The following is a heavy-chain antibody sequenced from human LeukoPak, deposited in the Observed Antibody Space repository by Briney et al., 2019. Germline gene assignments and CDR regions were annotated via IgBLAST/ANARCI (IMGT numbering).Heavy chain of an antibody. CDR2: MNPNSGNT. V-gene: IGHV1-8*01. CDR1: GYTFTSYD. D-gene: IGHD3-9*01. J-gene: IGHJ5*02. CDR3: ARGPLPRLRYFDWLIGGNWFDP. Sequence: ASVKVSCKASGYTFTSYDINWVRQATGQGLEWMGWMNPNSGNTGYAQKFQGRVTMTRNTSISTAYMELSSLRSEDTAVYYCARGPLPRLRYFDWLIGGNWFDPWGQGTLVTVSS.